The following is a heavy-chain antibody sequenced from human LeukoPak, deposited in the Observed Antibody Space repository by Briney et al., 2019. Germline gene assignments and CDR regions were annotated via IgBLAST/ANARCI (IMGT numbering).Heavy chain of an antibody. Sequence: SETLSLTCTVSGVSISSSCYYWVWIRQPPGKGLEWIGSIYYSGSTYYNPSLKSRVTISVDTSKNQFSLKLSSVTAADTAVYYCARHYYDSSGDPEVIDPWGQGTLVTVSS. V-gene: IGHV4-39*01. CDR3: ARHYYDSSGDPEVIDP. D-gene: IGHD3-22*01. CDR1: GVSISSSCYY. CDR2: IYYSGST. J-gene: IGHJ5*02.